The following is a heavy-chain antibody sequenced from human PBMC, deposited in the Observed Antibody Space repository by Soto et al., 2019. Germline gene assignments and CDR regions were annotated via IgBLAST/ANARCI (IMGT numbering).Heavy chain of an antibody. V-gene: IGHV5-51*01. CDR2: IYPGDSDT. D-gene: IGHD6-13*01. J-gene: IGHJ5*02. Sequence: GESLKISCKGSGYSFTSYWIGWVRQMPGKGLEWMGIIYPGDSDTRYSPSFQGQVTISADKSISTAYLQWSSLKASDTAMYYCARIPGIAAAGTEHRFDPWGQGTLVTVSS. CDR3: ARIPGIAAAGTEHRFDP. CDR1: GYSFTSYW.